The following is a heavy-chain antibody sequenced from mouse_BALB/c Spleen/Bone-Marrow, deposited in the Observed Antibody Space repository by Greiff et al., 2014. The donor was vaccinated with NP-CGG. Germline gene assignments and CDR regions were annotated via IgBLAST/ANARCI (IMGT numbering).Heavy chain of an antibody. CDR2: ISYDGSN. V-gene: IGHV3-6*02. CDR1: GYSITSGSY. J-gene: IGHJ3*01. D-gene: IGHD2-4*01. CDR3: ASYDYAQGGFAY. Sequence: EVQLQESGPGLVKPSQSLSLTCSVTGYSITSGSYWNWIRQFPGNKLEWVGYISYDGSNNYNPSLKNRISITRDTSKNQFFLKLNSVTTEDTATYYCASYDYAQGGFAYWGQGTLVTVSA.